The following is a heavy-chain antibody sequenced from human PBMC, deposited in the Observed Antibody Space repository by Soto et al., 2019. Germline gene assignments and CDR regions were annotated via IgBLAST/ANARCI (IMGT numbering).Heavy chain of an antibody. CDR3: ATTYDYDILTGYPGS. CDR2: IYYSGST. Sequence: SETLSLTCTVSGGSISSSSYYWGWIRQPPGKGLEWIGSIYYSGSTNYNPSLKSRVTISVDTSKNQFSLKLSSVTAADTAVYYCATTYDYDILTGYPGSWGQGTLVTVSS. CDR1: GGSISSSSYY. V-gene: IGHV4-39*07. D-gene: IGHD3-9*01. J-gene: IGHJ4*02.